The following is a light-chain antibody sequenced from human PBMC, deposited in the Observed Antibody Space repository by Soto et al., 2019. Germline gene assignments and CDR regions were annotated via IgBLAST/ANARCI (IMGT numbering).Light chain of an antibody. CDR2: DAS. CDR3: QQGYTNPIT. Sequence: EIVLTQSPSTLSLSPGERATLSCRASQSVSSYLAWYQQKPGQAPRLLIYDASNRATGIPVRFSGSGSGTDFTLTITSLQPEDFATYYCQQGYTNPITFGQGTRLEIK. J-gene: IGKJ5*01. V-gene: IGKV3-11*01. CDR1: QSVSSY.